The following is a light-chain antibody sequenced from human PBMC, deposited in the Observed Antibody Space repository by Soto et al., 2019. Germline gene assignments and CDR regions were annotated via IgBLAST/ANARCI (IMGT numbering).Light chain of an antibody. CDR1: QTINNY. CDR2: GAS. V-gene: IGKV1-39*01. CDR3: QQSYDASPT. J-gene: IGKJ4*01. Sequence: DIQMTQSPSTLSASVGDRVTITCRASQTINNYLNWYQQKPGKAPKCLIYGASSLQSGVSSRFGGRGSGTDYTLIISSLQPEDFATYYCQQSYDASPTFGGGTKVDIK.